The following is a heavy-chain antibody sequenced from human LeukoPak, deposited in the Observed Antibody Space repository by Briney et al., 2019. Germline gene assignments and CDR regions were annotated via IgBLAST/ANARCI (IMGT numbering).Heavy chain of an antibody. V-gene: IGHV5-51*01. J-gene: IGHJ4*02. D-gene: IGHD3-10*01. CDR2: IYPGDSDT. CDR1: GYSFTSYW. Sequence: GESLKISCKGSGYSFTSYWIGWGRQMPGKGLEWMGIIYPGDSDTRYSPSFQGQVTISADKSISTAYLQWSSLKASDTAMYYCARRYYGSGSHHYFDYWGQGTLVTVSS. CDR3: ARRYYGSGSHHYFDY.